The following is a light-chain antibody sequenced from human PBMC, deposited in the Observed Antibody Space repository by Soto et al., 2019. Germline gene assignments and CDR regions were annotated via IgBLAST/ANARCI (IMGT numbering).Light chain of an antibody. CDR3: QPYNNLPRT. V-gene: IGKV3-15*01. Sequence: EVVMRQSPATLSVSPGAGATLSCRASQGIGDTLAWYQHKPGQTPRLLIYDTSTRATGVPTTFSGSRSGAEFPLTINSLQSEDFAVSYCQPYNNLPRTFGGGTK. CDR2: DTS. CDR1: QGIGDT. J-gene: IGKJ4*01.